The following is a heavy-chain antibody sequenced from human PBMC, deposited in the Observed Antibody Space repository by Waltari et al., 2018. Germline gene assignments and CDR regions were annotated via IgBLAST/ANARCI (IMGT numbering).Heavy chain of an antibody. CDR1: GFTAFHYS. CDR2: SSDGGVYT. Sequence: EVQPVESGGGLLQQWGRLRLPSRASGFTAFHYSLRWVRQAPGKGLEWISASSDGGVYTYYADSVEGRFTISRDSSKNTIYLQMNSLRVEDTALYYCAKGFEDLLPFDHWGQGTQVTVAS. V-gene: IGHV3-23*04. CDR3: AKGFEDLLPFDH. J-gene: IGHJ4*02. D-gene: IGHD2-21*01.